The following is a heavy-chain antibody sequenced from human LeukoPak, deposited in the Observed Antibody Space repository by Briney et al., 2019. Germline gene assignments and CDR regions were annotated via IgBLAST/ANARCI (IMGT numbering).Heavy chain of an antibody. Sequence: SETLSLTCAVYGGSFSGYYWSWIRQPPGKGLEWIGEINHSGSTNYNPSLKSRVTISVDTSKSQFSLKLSSVTAADTAVYYCARGTQTYYDKAPVDYWGQGTLITVSS. D-gene: IGHD3-22*01. CDR1: GGSFSGYY. V-gene: IGHV4-34*01. CDR3: ARGTQTYYDKAPVDY. J-gene: IGHJ4*02. CDR2: INHSGST.